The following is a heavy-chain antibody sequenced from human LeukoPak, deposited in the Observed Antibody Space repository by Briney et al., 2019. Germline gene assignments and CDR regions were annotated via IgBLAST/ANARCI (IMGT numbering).Heavy chain of an antibody. V-gene: IGHV3-23*01. D-gene: IGHD6-19*01. Sequence: GGSLRLSCAASGFTFSSYAMSWVRQAPEKGLEWVSAISGSGGSTYYADSVKGRFTISRDNSKNTLYLQMNSLRAEDTAVYYCAKDMAGYSSGRGDYWGQGTLVTVSS. CDR3: AKDMAGYSSGRGDY. J-gene: IGHJ4*02. CDR1: GFTFSSYA. CDR2: ISGSGGST.